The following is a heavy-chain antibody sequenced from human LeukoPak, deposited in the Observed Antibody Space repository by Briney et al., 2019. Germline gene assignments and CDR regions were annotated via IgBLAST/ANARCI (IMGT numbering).Heavy chain of an antibody. D-gene: IGHD3-22*01. J-gene: IGHJ4*02. Sequence: SETLSLTCTVFGGSVSSVYYYWSWIRESPGKGLEWIGYIYYSGGTYYNPSLKSRVTISVDTSKNQFSLKLSSVTAADTAVYYCASRVYYYDSSGYYFRDWGQGTLVTVSS. CDR3: ASRVYYYDSSGYYFRD. V-gene: IGHV4-31*03. CDR1: GGSVSSVYYY. CDR2: IYYSGGT.